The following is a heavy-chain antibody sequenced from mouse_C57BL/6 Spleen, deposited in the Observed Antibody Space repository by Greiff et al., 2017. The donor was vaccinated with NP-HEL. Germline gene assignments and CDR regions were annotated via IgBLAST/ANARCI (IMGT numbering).Heavy chain of an antibody. Sequence: QVQLQQPGAELVKPGASVKLSCKASGYTFTSYWMHWVKQRPGQGLEWIGMIHPNSGSTNYNEKFKSKATLTVDKSSSTAYMQLSSLTSEDSAVYYCARGGYNYGSSSGWYFDVWGTGTTVTVSS. J-gene: IGHJ1*03. V-gene: IGHV1-64*01. CDR3: ARGGYNYGSSSGWYFDV. D-gene: IGHD1-1*01. CDR1: GYTFTSYW. CDR2: IHPNSGST.